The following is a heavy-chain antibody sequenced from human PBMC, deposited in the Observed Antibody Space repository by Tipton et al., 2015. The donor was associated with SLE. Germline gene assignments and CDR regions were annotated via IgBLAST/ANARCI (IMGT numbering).Heavy chain of an antibody. V-gene: IGHV4-39*07. CDR2: VFDTGYT. Sequence: TLSLTCHVAGGAIRNSPYYWAWIRQPPGKRLEWIGSVFDTGYTAYNPSLEGRMPISVDTSKNQFSLKLNSVTAADTAVYYCARESFGGSWEFDYWGQGTLVTVSS. D-gene: IGHD1-26*01. J-gene: IGHJ4*02. CDR1: GGAIRNSPYY. CDR3: ARESFGGSWEFDY.